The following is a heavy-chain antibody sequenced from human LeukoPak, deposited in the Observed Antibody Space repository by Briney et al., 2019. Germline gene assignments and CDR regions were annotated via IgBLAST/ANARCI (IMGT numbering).Heavy chain of an antibody. V-gene: IGHV3-23*01. CDR2: MSGHGHNV. CDR1: GFTFDTHA. J-gene: IGHJ4*02. Sequence: GGSLRLSCAASGFTFDTHAMSWVCQAPGKGLEWISTMSGHGHNVYYADSVKGRFTISRDNSKNTLYLHMNSLRAEDTAIYYCAKFRGMFVASYFFDYWGQGALVTVSS. CDR3: AKFRGMFVASYFFDY. D-gene: IGHD3-10*01.